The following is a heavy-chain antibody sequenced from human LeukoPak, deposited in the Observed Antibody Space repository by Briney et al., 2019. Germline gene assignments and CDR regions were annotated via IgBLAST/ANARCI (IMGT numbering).Heavy chain of an antibody. D-gene: IGHD3-10*01. CDR2: IYTSGST. Sequence: PSETLSLTCTVSGGSFSSGSYYWSWIRQPAGKGLEWIGRIYTSGSTNYNPSLKSRVTISVDTSKNQFSLKLSSVTAADTAVYYCARTSMVRGPNMDVWGKGTTVTISS. J-gene: IGHJ6*03. V-gene: IGHV4-61*02. CDR3: ARTSMVRGPNMDV. CDR1: GGSFSSGSYY.